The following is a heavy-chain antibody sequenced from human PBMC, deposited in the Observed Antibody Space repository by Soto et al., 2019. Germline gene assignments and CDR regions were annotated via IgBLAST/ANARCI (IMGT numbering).Heavy chain of an antibody. CDR3: TRVGGSVSGMDV. CDR2: IDNAGSSA. CDR1: GFTFSIYW. J-gene: IGHJ6*02. Sequence: EVQLVESGGGLVQPGGSLRLSCAASGFTFSIYWMHWVRQAPGKGPVWVSRIDNAGSSARYADSLKVRFTISRDNAKNTVYLQMNSLRAEDTAVYYCTRVGGSVSGMDVWGQGTTVTVSS. D-gene: IGHD1-26*01. V-gene: IGHV3-74*01.